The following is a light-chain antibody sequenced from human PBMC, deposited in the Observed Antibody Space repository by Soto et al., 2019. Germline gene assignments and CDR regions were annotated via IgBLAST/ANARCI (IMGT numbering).Light chain of an antibody. Sequence: EIVLTQSPATLSLSPGERATLSCRASQSVSSYLAWYQQRPGQAPRLLIYDASNRATGVPARFSGSGSGTDFTLTVSSLEPEDFAVYYCHQRSSWLRGTFDGGTKVEIK. CDR1: QSVSSY. CDR2: DAS. V-gene: IGKV3-11*01. CDR3: HQRSSWLRGT. J-gene: IGKJ4*01.